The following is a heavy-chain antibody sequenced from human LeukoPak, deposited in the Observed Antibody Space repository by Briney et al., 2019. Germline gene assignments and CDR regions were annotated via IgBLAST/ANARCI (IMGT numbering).Heavy chain of an antibody. V-gene: IGHV4-59*01. CDR3: ARGYSSSWTPNDAFDI. CDR2: IYYSGST. J-gene: IGHJ3*02. Sequence: SETLSLTCTVSGGSISSYYWSWIRQPPGKGLEWIGHIYYSGSTNYNPSLKSRVTISVDTSKNQFSLKLSSVTAADTAVYYCARGYSSSWTPNDAFDIWGQGTMVTVSS. CDR1: GGSISSYY. D-gene: IGHD6-13*01.